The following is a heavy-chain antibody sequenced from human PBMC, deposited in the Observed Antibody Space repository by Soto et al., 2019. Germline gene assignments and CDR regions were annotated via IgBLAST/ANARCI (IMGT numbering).Heavy chain of an antibody. CDR2: IIPILGIA. Sequence: QVQLVQSGAEVKKPGSSVKVSCKASGGTFSSYTISWVRQAPGQGLEWMGRIIPILGIANYAQKFQGRVTITGDKSTSTAYMELSSLRSEDTAVYYCARVPNDHGDPWLYFDLWGRGTLVTVSS. J-gene: IGHJ2*01. CDR1: GGTFSSYT. CDR3: ARVPNDHGDPWLYFDL. D-gene: IGHD4-17*01. V-gene: IGHV1-69*02.